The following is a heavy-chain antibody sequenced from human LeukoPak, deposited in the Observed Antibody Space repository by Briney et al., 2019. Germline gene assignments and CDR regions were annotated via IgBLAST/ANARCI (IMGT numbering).Heavy chain of an antibody. CDR3: ARDYYSSGWYRFDY. Sequence: SQTLSLTCAISGDSVSSNSATWNWIRQSPSRGLEWLGRTYYRSKYYNDYAVSVKSRITINPDTSKNQFSLQLNSVTPEDTAVYYCARDYYSSGWYRFDYWGQGTLVTVSS. CDR2: TYYRSKYYN. J-gene: IGHJ4*02. V-gene: IGHV6-1*01. CDR1: GDSVSSNSAT. D-gene: IGHD6-19*01.